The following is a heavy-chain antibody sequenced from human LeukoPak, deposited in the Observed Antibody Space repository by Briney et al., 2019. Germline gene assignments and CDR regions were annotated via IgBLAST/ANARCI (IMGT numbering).Heavy chain of an antibody. CDR3: ARGTRKLSCFDY. V-gene: IGHV4-39*07. Sequence: PSETLSLTCTVPGGSISSSSYYWGWIRQPPGKGLEWIGSIYYSGSTYYNPSLKSRVTISVDTSKNQFSLKLGSVTAADTAVYYCARGTRKLSCFDYWGQGTLVTVSS. D-gene: IGHD1-14*01. CDR2: IYYSGST. CDR1: GGSISSSSYY. J-gene: IGHJ4*02.